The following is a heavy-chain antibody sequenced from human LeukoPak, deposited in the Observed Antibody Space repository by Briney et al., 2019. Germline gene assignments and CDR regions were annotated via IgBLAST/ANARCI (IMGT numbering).Heavy chain of an antibody. D-gene: IGHD2-2*01. CDR3: ARGPSIVVVPAAFLYDY. J-gene: IGHJ4*02. CDR2: INHSGST. Sequence: EPSETLSLTCAVYGGSFGGYYWSWIRQPPGKGRGGLGEINHSGSTNYNPSLKSRVTISVDTSKNQFSLKLSSVTAADTAVYYCARGPSIVVVPAAFLYDYWGQGTLVTVSS. CDR1: GGSFGGYY. V-gene: IGHV4-34*01.